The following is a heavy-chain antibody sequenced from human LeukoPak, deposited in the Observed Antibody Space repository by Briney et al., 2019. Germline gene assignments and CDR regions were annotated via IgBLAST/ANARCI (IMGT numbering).Heavy chain of an antibody. CDR3: ARESNWSAQDY. CDR2: INAGNGNT. Sequence: ASVKVSCKASRYTFTSYAMHWVRQAPGQRLEWMGWINAGNGNTKYTQKFQGRVTITRDTSESTAYMELSSLRSEDTAVYYCARESNWSAQDYWGQGTLVTVSS. J-gene: IGHJ4*02. D-gene: IGHD6-13*01. V-gene: IGHV1-3*01. CDR1: RYTFTSYA.